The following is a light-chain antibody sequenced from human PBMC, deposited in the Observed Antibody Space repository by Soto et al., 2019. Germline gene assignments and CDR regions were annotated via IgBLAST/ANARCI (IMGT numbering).Light chain of an antibody. CDR1: QDISNY. V-gene: IGKV1-33*01. Sequence: DIQMTQSPSSLSASVGDRVTITCQASQDISNYLSWYQQKPGKAPTLLIYDASNLETGVPSRFSGSGSWTDFTFTISSLQPEDIATYYCQQYDNLLMYTFGQGTKLEIK. CDR3: QQYDNLLMYT. J-gene: IGKJ2*01. CDR2: DAS.